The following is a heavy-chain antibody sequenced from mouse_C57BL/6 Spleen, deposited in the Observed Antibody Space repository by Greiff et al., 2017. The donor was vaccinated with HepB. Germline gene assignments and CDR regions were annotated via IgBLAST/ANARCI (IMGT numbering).Heavy chain of an antibody. D-gene: IGHD1-1*01. V-gene: IGHV1-42*01. Sequence: VQLQQSGPELVKPGASVKISCKASGYSFTGYYMNWVKQSPEKSLEWIGEINPSTGGTTYNQKFKAKATLTVDKSSSTAYMQLKSLTSEDSAVYYCARRVYYTGSFFDYWGQGTTLTVSS. J-gene: IGHJ2*01. CDR1: GYSFTGYY. CDR2: INPSTGGT. CDR3: ARRVYYTGSFFDY.